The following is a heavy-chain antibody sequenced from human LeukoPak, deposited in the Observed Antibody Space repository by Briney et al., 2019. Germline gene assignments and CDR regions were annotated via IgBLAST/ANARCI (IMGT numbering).Heavy chain of an antibody. D-gene: IGHD3-22*01. V-gene: IGHV3-15*01. CDR3: TADLARSSGYAHDY. CDR2: IKRKIDGGTT. J-gene: IGHJ4*02. CDR1: GFTFSSYS. Sequence: GGSLRLSCAASGFTFSSYSMSWVRLPPGTGLEWVGRIKRKIDGGTTDYAAPVKGRFTISRDDSKNTLYLQMNSLKTEDTSVYYCTADLARSSGYAHDYWGQGTLVTVSS.